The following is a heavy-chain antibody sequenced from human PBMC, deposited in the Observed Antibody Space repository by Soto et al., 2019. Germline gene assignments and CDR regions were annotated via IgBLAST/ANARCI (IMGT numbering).Heavy chain of an antibody. CDR2: IYYSGTT. CDR3: ARSQRGRTAFTFDY. V-gene: IGHV4-61*01. CDR1: GDSVSNDNYY. J-gene: IGHJ4*02. D-gene: IGHD3-16*01. Sequence: QVQLQESGPGLVKSSETLSLTCAVSGDSVSNDNYYWSWIRQPPGKGLEWIGCIYYSGTTNYNSYLKRRLSLSVDMSKNQFSLKLASVTAADTAVYFCARSQRGRTAFTFDYWGQGALVTVSS.